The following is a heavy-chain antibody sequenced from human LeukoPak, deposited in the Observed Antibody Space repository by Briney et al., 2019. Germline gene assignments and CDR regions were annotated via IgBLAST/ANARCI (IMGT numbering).Heavy chain of an antibody. J-gene: IGHJ6*02. CDR2: IYYSGST. D-gene: IGHD2-2*01. CDR1: GGSISSGGYY. Sequence: PSETLSLTCTVSGGSISSGGYYWSWIRQHPGKGLEWIGYIYYSGSTYYNPSLKSRVTISVDTSKNQFSLKLSSVTAADTAVYYCAREVIVVVPAAPIYYYYYGMDVWGQGTTVTVSS. V-gene: IGHV4-31*03. CDR3: AREVIVVVPAAPIYYYYYGMDV.